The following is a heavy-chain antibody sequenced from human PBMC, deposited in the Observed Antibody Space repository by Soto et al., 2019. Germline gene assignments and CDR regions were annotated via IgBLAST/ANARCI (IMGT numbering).Heavy chain of an antibody. CDR1: GYTFTSYA. J-gene: IGHJ4*02. CDR3: ARGRYYYDSSGYFMDYFDY. CDR2: INAGNGNT. V-gene: IGHV1-3*01. Sequence: ASVKVSCKASGYTFTSYAMHWVRQAPGQRLEWMGWINAGNGNTKYSQKFQGRVTITRDTSASTAYMELSSLRSDDTAVYYCARGRYYYDSSGYFMDYFDYWGQGTLVTVSS. D-gene: IGHD3-22*01.